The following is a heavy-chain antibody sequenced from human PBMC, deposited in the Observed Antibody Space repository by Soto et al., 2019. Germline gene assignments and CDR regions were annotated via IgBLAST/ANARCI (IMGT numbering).Heavy chain of an antibody. Sequence: QVQLVESGGGVVQPGRSLRLSCTASGFSFSEHGMHWVRQAPGRSLEWVAGVSYDGNFKYYTASVQGRFSVSRDSSKDTLHLHMNSLKSEDTAVYYSARGHCNRSRCFNHLDQCGQGSLVTVSS. CDR1: GFSFSEHG. CDR2: VSYDGNFK. J-gene: IGHJ4*02. D-gene: IGHD2-2*01. V-gene: IGHV3-30*03. CDR3: ARGHCNRSRCFNHLDQ.